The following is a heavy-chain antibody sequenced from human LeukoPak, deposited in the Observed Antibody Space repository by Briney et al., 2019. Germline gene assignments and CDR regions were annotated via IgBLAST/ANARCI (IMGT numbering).Heavy chain of an antibody. Sequence: ASVKVSCKASGGTFSSYAISWVRQAPGQGLEWMGRIIPISGIANYAQKFQGRVMITADKSTSTAYMELSSLRSEDTAVYYCARDHETFLEWLFPRWFDPWGQGTLVTVSS. CDR3: ARDHETFLEWLFPRWFDP. D-gene: IGHD3-3*02. V-gene: IGHV1-69*04. J-gene: IGHJ5*02. CDR1: GGTFSSYA. CDR2: IIPISGIA.